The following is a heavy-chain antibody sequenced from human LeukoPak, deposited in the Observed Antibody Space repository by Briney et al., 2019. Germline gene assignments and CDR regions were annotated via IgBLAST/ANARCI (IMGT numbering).Heavy chain of an antibody. J-gene: IGHJ6*03. CDR2: MYHSGST. CDR3: ARGGGDFWSGYFSDYYMDV. CDR1: GGSMSSFY. V-gene: IGHV4-59*01. D-gene: IGHD3-3*01. Sequence: TSETLSLTCTVSGGSMSSFYWSWIRQPPGKGLEWIGYMYHSGSTNYNPSLKSRVTVSVDTSKNQFSLKLSSVTAADTAVYYCARGGGDFWSGYFSDYYMDVWGKGTTVTVSS.